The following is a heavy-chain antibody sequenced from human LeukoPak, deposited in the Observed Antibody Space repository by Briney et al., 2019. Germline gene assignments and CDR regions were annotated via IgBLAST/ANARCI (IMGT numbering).Heavy chain of an antibody. D-gene: IGHD1-14*01. CDR3: AKGTRYSPRDNYDY. CDR2: ISGSGGST. V-gene: IGHV3-23*01. CDR1: GFTVSSNY. J-gene: IGHJ4*02. Sequence: GGSLRLSCAASGFTVSSNYMSWVRQAPGKGLEWVSAISGSGGSTYYADSVKGRFTISRDNSKNTLYLQMKILRADDTAVYYCAKGTRYSPRDNYDYWGQGTLVTVSS.